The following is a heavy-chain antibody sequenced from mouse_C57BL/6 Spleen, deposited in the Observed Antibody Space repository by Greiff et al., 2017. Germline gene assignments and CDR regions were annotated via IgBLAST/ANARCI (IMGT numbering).Heavy chain of an antibody. CDR1: GYTFTDYY. Sequence: VKLMESGAELVRPGASVKLSCKASGYTFTDYYINWVKQRPGQGLEWIARIYPGSGNTYYNEKFKGKATLTAEKSSSTAYMQLSSLTSEDSAVYFCARDTPGPYAMDYWGQGTSVTVSS. J-gene: IGHJ4*01. CDR3: ARDTPGPYAMDY. V-gene: IGHV1-76*01. CDR2: IYPGSGNT.